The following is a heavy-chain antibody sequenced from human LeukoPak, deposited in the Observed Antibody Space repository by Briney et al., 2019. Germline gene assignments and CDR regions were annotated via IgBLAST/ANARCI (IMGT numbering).Heavy chain of an antibody. D-gene: IGHD4-17*01. Sequence: PGRSLRLSCAASGFTFSSYGMHWVRQAPGKGQDWVAVIWYDGSNKYYAGSVKGRFTISRDNSKNTLYLQMNSLRAEDTAVYYCARHGDYRAFDIWGQGTMVTVSS. CDR3: ARHGDYRAFDI. J-gene: IGHJ3*02. V-gene: IGHV3-33*01. CDR2: IWYDGSNK. CDR1: GFTFSSYG.